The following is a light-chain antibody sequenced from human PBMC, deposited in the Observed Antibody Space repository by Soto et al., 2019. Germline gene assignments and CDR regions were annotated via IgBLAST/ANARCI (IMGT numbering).Light chain of an antibody. Sequence: SYELTQPPSVSVAPGQTATITCGGNNIGGNSVQWYQQKPGQAPVVVVYADRDRPSGIPDRFSGSNSGNMATLTIIRVEAGDEADDDCHVWDTISEHVVFGGGTKRTVL. CDR2: ADR. V-gene: IGLV3-21*02. J-gene: IGLJ3*02. CDR1: NIGGNS. CDR3: HVWDTISEHVV.